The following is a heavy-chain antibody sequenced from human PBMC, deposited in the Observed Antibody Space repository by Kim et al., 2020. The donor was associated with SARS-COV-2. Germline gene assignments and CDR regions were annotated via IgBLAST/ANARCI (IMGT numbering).Heavy chain of an antibody. CDR3: ARAVVSGPENYYYGMDF. V-gene: IGHV3-7*01. J-gene: IGHJ6*02. D-gene: IGHD5-12*01. CDR2: IKQDGSEK. Sequence: GGSLRLSCAVSGFTFSSYRMSWVRQAPGKGLEWVANIKQDGSEKYYVDSVKGRFTISRDNAKNSLYLQMNSLRAEDTAVYYCARAVVSGPENYYYGMDFWGQGTTVTVSS. CDR1: GFTFSSYR.